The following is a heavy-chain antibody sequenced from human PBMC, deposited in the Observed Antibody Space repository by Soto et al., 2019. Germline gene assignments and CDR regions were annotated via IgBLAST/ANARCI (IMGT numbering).Heavy chain of an antibody. J-gene: IGHJ6*03. CDR2: IKQDGSEK. D-gene: IGHD4-17*01. V-gene: IGHV3-7*01. Sequence: GSLRLSCAASGFTFSSYWMSWVRQAPGKGLEWVANIKQDGSEKYYVDSVKGRFTISRDNAKNSLYLQMNSLRAEDTAVYYCARDGRDYGDYYYMDVWGKGTTVTVSS. CDR3: ARDGRDYGDYYYMDV. CDR1: GFTFSSYW.